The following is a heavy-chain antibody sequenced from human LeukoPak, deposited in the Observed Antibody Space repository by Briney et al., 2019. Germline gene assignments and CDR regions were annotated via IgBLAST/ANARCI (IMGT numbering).Heavy chain of an antibody. CDR1: GFTFSSYS. CDR3: ATCRGPSWPGWYFDV. CDR2: IEQDEREI. J-gene: IGHJ2*01. D-gene: IGHD2-15*01. V-gene: IGHV3-7*01. Sequence: GGSLRLSCAASGFTFSSYSMNWVRQAPGKGLEWVANIEQDEREIFYADSVKGRFTIFRDNAKNSLYLQMNSLRVEDTAVYYCATCRGPSWPGWYFDVWGRGTLVTVSS.